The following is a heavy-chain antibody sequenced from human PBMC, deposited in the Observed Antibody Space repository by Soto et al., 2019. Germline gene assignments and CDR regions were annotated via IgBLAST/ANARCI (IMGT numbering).Heavy chain of an antibody. CDR1: GFTFSRYS. CDR3: ARDRSRGIAAAGPDY. V-gene: IGHV3-33*01. J-gene: IGHJ4*02. Sequence: GGSLRLSCAASGFTFSRYSRHWVRQAPGKGLEWVAVIWFDETNKYYVDSVRGRFTISRDNSKNTLYLQMNSLRGEDTAVYYCARDRSRGIAAAGPDYWGQGTLVTV. D-gene: IGHD6-13*01. CDR2: IWFDETNK.